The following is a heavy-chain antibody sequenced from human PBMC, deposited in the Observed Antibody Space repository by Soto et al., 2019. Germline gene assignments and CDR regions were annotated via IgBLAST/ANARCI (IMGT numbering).Heavy chain of an antibody. V-gene: IGHV1-69*01. D-gene: IGHD1-26*01. CDR2: IVPIFTTP. CDR3: AREGFSGSYYAL. CDR1: GGTFGSYA. J-gene: IGHJ4*02. Sequence: QVKLVQSGAEVKKPGSSVKVSCKASGGTFGSYAISWVRQAPGQGLEWMGGIVPIFTTPNYAQKFQGRVTMTADESTSTVYMELSSLRSEDTAVYYCAREGFSGSYYALWGQGTLVTVSS.